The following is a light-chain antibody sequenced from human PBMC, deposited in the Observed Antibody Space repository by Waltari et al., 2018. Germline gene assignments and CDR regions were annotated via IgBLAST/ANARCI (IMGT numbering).Light chain of an antibody. CDR1: QSVFSN. Sequence: EVVMTQSPATLSVPPGERVTLSCRASQSVFSNLAWYQQRPGQAPRLVIYGTSTRAAGIPARFSGSGSGTDYTLTISSMQSEDSAIYYCQQYNQWPTFGGGTKVQIK. CDR3: QQYNQWPT. V-gene: IGKV3-15*01. J-gene: IGKJ4*01. CDR2: GTS.